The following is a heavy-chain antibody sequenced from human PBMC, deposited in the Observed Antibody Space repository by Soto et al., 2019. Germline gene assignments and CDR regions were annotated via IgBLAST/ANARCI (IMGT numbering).Heavy chain of an antibody. D-gene: IGHD2-2*01. CDR2: ISYDGSNK. Sequence: GGSLRLSCAASGFTFSSYGMHWVRQAPGKGLEWVAVISYDGSNKYYADSVKGRFTISRDNSKNTLYLQMNSLRAEDTAVYYCAKKRMGGYCITSSCYVFQHGGQGALVTVSS. V-gene: IGHV3-30*18. CDR3: AKKRMGGYCITSSCYVFQH. J-gene: IGHJ1*01. CDR1: GFTFSSYG.